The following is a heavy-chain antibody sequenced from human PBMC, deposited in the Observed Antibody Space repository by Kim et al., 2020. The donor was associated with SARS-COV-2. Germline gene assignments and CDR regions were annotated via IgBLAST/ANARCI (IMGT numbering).Heavy chain of an antibody. CDR1: GFMFSNYN. CDR2: ISSSTTTI. Sequence: GGSLRLSCAASGFMFSNYNMNWVRQAPGKGLEWVSYISSSTTTIYSADSVKGRFTISRDNGKNSLYLEMHSRRAEDTAVYYCAREAAEFNYGMDVWGQGTTVTVSS. D-gene: IGHD6-13*01. J-gene: IGHJ6*02. V-gene: IGHV3-48*01. CDR3: AREAAEFNYGMDV.